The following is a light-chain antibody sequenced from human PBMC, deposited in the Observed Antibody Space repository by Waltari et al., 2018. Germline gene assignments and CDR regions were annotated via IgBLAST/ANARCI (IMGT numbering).Light chain of an antibody. J-gene: IGKJ1*01. CDR2: GAS. V-gene: IGKV3-20*01. CDR1: QFVLGVY. CDR3: HQYYISPWT. Sequence: EIVLTQSPRTLSLSPGERATLSCRASQFVLGVYFAWYQQKPGQVPRLLISGASDRATDIPDRFSGSESGTEFTLTINRLEPEDFALYFCHQYYISPWTFGQGTKVEVK.